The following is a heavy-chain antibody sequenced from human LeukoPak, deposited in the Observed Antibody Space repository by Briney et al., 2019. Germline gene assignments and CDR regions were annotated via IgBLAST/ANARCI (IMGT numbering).Heavy chain of an antibody. CDR1: GGSFKTYA. J-gene: IGHJ4*02. CDR3: ARASRGYGDYAVQFEY. Sequence: SVKVSCTASGGSFKTYAVIWVRQAPGQGLEWVGRILPFSGTSNYGQKFQDRVTLTADMSTSTVYMELSSLRSDDTAVYYCARASRGYGDYAVQFEYWGQGTLVTVSS. CDR2: ILPFSGTS. V-gene: IGHV1-69*06. D-gene: IGHD4-17*01.